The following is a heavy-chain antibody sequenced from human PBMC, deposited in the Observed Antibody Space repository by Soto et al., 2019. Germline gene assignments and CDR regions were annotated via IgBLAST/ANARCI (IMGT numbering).Heavy chain of an antibody. CDR3: ARGAYFDLWSMDV. Sequence: GGSLRLSCAASGFTFSNYAMSWVRQAPGKGLEWVSAISEGGGSTYYADSGKGRFTISRDNSKNTLYLQMNSLRAEDTAVYYCARGAYFDLWSMDVWGKGTTVTVS. V-gene: IGHV3-23*01. J-gene: IGHJ6*04. D-gene: IGHD3-3*01. CDR2: ISEGGGST. CDR1: GFTFSNYA.